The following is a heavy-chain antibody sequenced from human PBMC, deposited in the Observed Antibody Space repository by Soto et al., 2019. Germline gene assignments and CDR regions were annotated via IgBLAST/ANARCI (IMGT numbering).Heavy chain of an antibody. CDR3: ARDEAFSAPYYLDY. CDR1: EFTFSSHL. Sequence: VQLVESGGGVVQPGRSLRLSCVASEFTFSSHLMHWVRQAPGKGLEWVAFISNDGDYKNYADSVKGRFTISRDNSKDTVYLEIHSLRPEDAALYHWARDEAFSAPYYLDYWGQGTRVIVS. V-gene: IGHV3-30*03. CDR2: ISNDGDYK. J-gene: IGHJ4*02. D-gene: IGHD1-26*01.